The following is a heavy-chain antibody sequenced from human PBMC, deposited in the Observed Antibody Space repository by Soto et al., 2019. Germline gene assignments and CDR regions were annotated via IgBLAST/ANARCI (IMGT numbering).Heavy chain of an antibody. Sequence: PSETLSLTCTVSGGSISSSSYYWGWIRQPPGKGLEWIGSIYYSGSTYYNPSLKSRVTISVDTSKNQFSLKLSSVTAADTAVYYCASTPSWSRSLKKNGFDPWGQGTLVTVSS. CDR3: ASTPSWSRSLKKNGFDP. CDR2: IYYSGST. V-gene: IGHV4-39*01. CDR1: GGSISSSSYY. D-gene: IGHD6-13*01. J-gene: IGHJ5*02.